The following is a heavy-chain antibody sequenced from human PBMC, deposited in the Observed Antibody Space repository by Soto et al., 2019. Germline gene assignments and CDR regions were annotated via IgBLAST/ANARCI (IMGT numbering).Heavy chain of an antibody. CDR2: INPNSGGT. Sequence: QVQLVQSGAEVKKPGASVKVSCKASGYTFTGYYMHWVRQPPGQGLEWMGWINPNSGGTNYAQKFQGWVTMTRDTSISTAYMELSRLRSDDTAVYYCATQRDYGDYGAFDYWGQGTLVTVSS. V-gene: IGHV1-2*04. CDR1: GYTFTGYY. CDR3: ATQRDYGDYGAFDY. D-gene: IGHD4-17*01. J-gene: IGHJ4*02.